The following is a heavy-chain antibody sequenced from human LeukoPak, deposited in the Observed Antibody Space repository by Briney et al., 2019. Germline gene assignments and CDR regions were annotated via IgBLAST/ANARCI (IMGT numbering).Heavy chain of an antibody. CDR1: GYTFTSYG. D-gene: IGHD2-2*01. V-gene: IGHV1-18*01. CDR2: ISAYNGNT. Sequence: EASVKVSCKASGYTFTSYGISWVRQAPGQGLEWMGWISAYNGNTNYAQKLQGRVTMTTGTSTSTAYMELRSLRSDDTAVYYCARDGGTYCSSTSCPSFDYWGQGTLVTVSS. CDR3: ARDGGTYCSSTSCPSFDY. J-gene: IGHJ4*02.